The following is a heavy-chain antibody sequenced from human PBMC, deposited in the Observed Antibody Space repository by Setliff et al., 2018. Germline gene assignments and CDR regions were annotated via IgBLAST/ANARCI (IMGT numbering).Heavy chain of an antibody. CDR2: INRRGST. CDR3: ARASSGWYSAYYYYMDV. D-gene: IGHD6-19*01. J-gene: IGHJ6*03. CDR1: GGSVNSGYDN. Sequence: SETLSLTCTVSGGSVNSGYDNWNWLRQPAGKGLEWIGHINRRGSTNFSPSLKSRVTISLDTSKNQFSLNLTSVTAADTAAYYCARASSGWYSAYYYYMDVWGRGTTVTVSS. V-gene: IGHV4-61*09.